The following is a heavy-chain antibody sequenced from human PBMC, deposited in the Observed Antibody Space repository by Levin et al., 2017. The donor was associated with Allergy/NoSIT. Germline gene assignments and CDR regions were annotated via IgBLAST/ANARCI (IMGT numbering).Heavy chain of an antibody. V-gene: IGHV4-59*08. D-gene: IGHD3-3*01. CDR1: GASTSSYY. Sequence: SQTLSLTCSVYGASTSSYYWSWIRKPPGKGLEWIGFAYHSGTTKHNPSLKSRVTISVDTSRNQFSLKLSSVTAADTAVYYCARHGVVGSQYYFDYWGQGTLVTVSS. CDR3: ARHGVVGSQYYFDY. CDR2: AYHSGTT. J-gene: IGHJ4*02.